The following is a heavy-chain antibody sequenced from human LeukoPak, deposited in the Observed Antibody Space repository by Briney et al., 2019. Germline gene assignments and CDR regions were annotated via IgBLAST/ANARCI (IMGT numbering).Heavy chain of an antibody. J-gene: IGHJ6*02. CDR2: IYPGDSDT. CDR1: GYSFTSYW. CDR3: ARSGGKTYYYYYYGMDV. Sequence: GESLKISCKGSGYSFTSYWIGWVRQMPGKGLEWMGIIYPGDSDTRYSPSFQGQVTISADKSISTAYLQWSSPKASDTAMYYCARSGGKTYYYYYYGMDVWGQGTTVTVSS. V-gene: IGHV5-51*01. D-gene: IGHD2-15*01.